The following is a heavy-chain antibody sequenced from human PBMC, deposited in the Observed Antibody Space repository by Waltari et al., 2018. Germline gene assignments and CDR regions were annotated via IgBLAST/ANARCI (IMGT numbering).Heavy chain of an antibody. CDR2: IHGGNGNT. J-gene: IGHJ4*02. Sequence: QVYLVQSGAELKKPGASVKVSCKASGYTFTKYSMHWVRQAPGQGLEWMGWIHGGNGNTKYSTKFQDRLSISQDTSATTVYMELSSLTSEDTAVYYCAKTQYDFWSAYFDYWGQGTLVTVSS. V-gene: IGHV1-3*01. CDR3: AKTQYDFWSAYFDY. CDR1: GYTFTKYS. D-gene: IGHD3-3*01.